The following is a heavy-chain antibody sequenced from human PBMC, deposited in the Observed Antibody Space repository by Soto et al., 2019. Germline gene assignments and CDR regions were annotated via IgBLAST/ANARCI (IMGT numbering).Heavy chain of an antibody. CDR1: GYTFTSYG. Sequence: ASVKVSCKASGYTFTSYGISWVRQAPGQGLEWMGWISAYNGNTNYAQKLQGRVTMTTDTSTSTAYMELRSLRSDDTAVYYCARGIESYGDYVDWFDPWGQGTLVTVSS. J-gene: IGHJ5*02. D-gene: IGHD4-17*01. CDR3: ARGIESYGDYVDWFDP. V-gene: IGHV1-18*01. CDR2: ISAYNGNT.